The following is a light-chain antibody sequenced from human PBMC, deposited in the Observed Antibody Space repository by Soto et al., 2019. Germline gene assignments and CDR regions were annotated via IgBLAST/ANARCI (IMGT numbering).Light chain of an antibody. V-gene: IGLV1-40*01. CDR3: QSYDSSLRDVV. Sequence: QSVLTQPPSVSGAPGQRVTISCTGSSSNIGAGYDVHWYQQLPGTAPKLLIYDNTNRPSGVPDRFSGSKSGTSASLAITGLQADDESDYYCQSYDSSLRDVVFGGGTKVTVL. J-gene: IGLJ2*01. CDR2: DNT. CDR1: SSNIGAGYD.